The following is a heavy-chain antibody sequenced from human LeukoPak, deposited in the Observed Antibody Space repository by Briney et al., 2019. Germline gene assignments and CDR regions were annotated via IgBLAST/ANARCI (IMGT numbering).Heavy chain of an antibody. V-gene: IGHV3-7*01. D-gene: IGHD2-2*01. CDR1: GFTFSSYW. Sequence: GGSLRLSCAASGFTFSSYWMSWVRQAPGKGLEGVANIRQDGSEKYYVDSVKGRFTISRDNAKNSLYLQMNSLRAEDTAVYYCARNPWTSSHYMDVWGKGTTVTVYS. CDR2: IRQDGSEK. CDR3: ARNPWTSSHYMDV. J-gene: IGHJ6*03.